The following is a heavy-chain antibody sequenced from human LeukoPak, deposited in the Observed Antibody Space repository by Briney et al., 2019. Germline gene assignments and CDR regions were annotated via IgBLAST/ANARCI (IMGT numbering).Heavy chain of an antibody. D-gene: IGHD2-2*01. V-gene: IGHV1-3*01. CDR1: GYTFTSYA. CDR3: AREGCSSTSCLYYYYGMDV. Sequence: ASVKVSCKASGYTFTSYAMHWVRQAPGQRLEWMGWINAGNGNTKYSQKFQGRVTITRDTSASTAYMELSSLRSEDTAVYYRAREGCSSTSCLYYYYGMDVWGQGTTVTVSS. CDR2: INAGNGNT. J-gene: IGHJ6*02.